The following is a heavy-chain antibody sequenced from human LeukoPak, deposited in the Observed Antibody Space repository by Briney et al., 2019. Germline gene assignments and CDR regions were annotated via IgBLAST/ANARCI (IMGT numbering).Heavy chain of an antibody. J-gene: IGHJ6*03. CDR1: GGSISSYY. V-gene: IGHV4-4*07. CDR3: ARGSGRFLEWQTSRGGSYYYVDV. D-gene: IGHD3-3*01. CDR2: LYPVGRT. Sequence: PSETLSLTCTVSGGSISSYYWSWIRQPAGKGRGGFGRLYPVGRTTYNPSLKSRVTMSVDTSKNQFSLKLSSVTAADTAVYYCARGSGRFLEWQTSRGGSYYYVDVWGKGTTVTVSS.